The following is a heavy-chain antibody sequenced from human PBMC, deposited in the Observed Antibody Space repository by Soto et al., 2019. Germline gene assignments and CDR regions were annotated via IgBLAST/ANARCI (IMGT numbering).Heavy chain of an antibody. Sequence: PGGSLRLSCAASGFTFSSYSMNWVRQAPGKGLEWISYISTTSSSIYYADSVKGRFIISRDNAKNSLFLQMSSLRDEDTAVYYCARKGVAFDYWGQGALVTVSS. CDR1: GFTFSSYS. CDR3: ARKGVAFDY. V-gene: IGHV3-48*02. J-gene: IGHJ4*02. CDR2: ISTTSSSI. D-gene: IGHD3-3*01.